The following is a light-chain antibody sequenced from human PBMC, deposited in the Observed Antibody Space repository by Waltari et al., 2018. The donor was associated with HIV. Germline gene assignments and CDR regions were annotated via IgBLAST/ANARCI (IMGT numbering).Light chain of an antibody. CDR3: QVWDSSSDHVV. J-gene: IGLJ2*01. V-gene: IGLV3-21*04. CDR2: DNS. CDR1: NIGSKT. Sequence: SFVLTQPPSMSVAPGKTASITCGGNNIGSKTVHWYQQKAGQAPRVGIYDNSARPSGIPERFSGPNSGNTATLTITRVGAGDEADYYCQVWDSSSDHVVFGGGTKLTIL.